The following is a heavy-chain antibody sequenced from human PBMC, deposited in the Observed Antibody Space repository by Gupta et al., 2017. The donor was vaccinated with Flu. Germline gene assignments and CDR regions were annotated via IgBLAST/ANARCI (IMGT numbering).Heavy chain of an antibody. CDR3: ARNRGWEQFDY. D-gene: IGHD5-24*01. CDR1: GFTFSNYW. J-gene: IGHJ4*02. CDR2: VKEDGSVK. V-gene: IGHV3-7*01. Sequence: EVQLVESGGGLVQTGGSLRLSCAASGFTFSNYWMAWVRHAPGKGLECVANVKEDGSVKNYVDTVKGRFTISRDNGKNSVYIQRNALRPEDTAVYYCARNRGWEQFDYWGQGALVTVS.